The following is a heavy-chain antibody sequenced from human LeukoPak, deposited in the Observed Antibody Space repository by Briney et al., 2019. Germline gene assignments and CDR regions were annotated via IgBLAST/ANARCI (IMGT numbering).Heavy chain of an antibody. Sequence: ASVKVSCKTSGYTFTGYYMHWVRQAPGQGLEWMGWISAYSGNTNYAQKLQGRVTMTTDTSTSTAYMELRSLRSDDTAVYYCAGNLMRDYYGSGSYGVDYWGQGTLVTVSS. CDR1: GYTFTGYY. J-gene: IGHJ4*02. V-gene: IGHV1-18*04. D-gene: IGHD3-10*01. CDR2: ISAYSGNT. CDR3: AGNLMRDYYGSGSYGVDY.